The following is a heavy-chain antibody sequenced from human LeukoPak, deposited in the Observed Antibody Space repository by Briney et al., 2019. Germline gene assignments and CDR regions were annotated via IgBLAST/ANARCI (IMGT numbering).Heavy chain of an antibody. CDR3: AGEIAGYCSGGSCLQAEFDY. Sequence: GGSLRLSCAASGFTFSSYSMNWVRQAPGKGLEWVSSISSSSSYIYYADSVKGRFTISRDNAKNSLYLQMNSLRAEDTAVYYCAGEIAGYCSGGSCLQAEFDYWGQGTLVTVSS. J-gene: IGHJ4*02. D-gene: IGHD2-15*01. CDR2: ISSSSSYI. CDR1: GFTFSSYS. V-gene: IGHV3-21*01.